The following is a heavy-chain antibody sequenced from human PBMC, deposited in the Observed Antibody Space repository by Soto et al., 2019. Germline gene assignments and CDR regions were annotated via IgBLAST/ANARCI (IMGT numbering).Heavy chain of an antibody. CDR1: GGSISSGGYY. Sequence: QVQLQESGPGLVKPSQTLSLTCTVSGGSISSGGYYWSWIRQHPGKGLEWIGYIYYSGNTYYNPSLKSRVTISVDTSKNQFSLKLSSVTAADTAVYYCARGGRYYDSSGYKGLISYWGQGTLVTVSS. D-gene: IGHD3-22*01. CDR3: ARGGRYYDSSGYKGLISY. V-gene: IGHV4-31*03. J-gene: IGHJ4*02. CDR2: IYYSGNT.